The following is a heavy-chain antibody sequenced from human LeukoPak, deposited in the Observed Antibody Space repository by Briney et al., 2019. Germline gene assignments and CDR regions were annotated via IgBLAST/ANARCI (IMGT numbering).Heavy chain of an antibody. CDR3: ARGGSASADIVLMVYAIPDPNWFDP. CDR1: GGTFSSYA. D-gene: IGHD2-8*01. V-gene: IGHV1-69*13. Sequence: ASVKVSCKASGGTFSSYAISWVRQAPGQGLEWMGGIIPIFGTANYAQKFQGRVTITADESTSTAYMELSSLRSEDTAVYYCARGGSASADIVLMVYAIPDPNWFDPWGQGTLVTVSS. CDR2: IIPIFGTA. J-gene: IGHJ5*02.